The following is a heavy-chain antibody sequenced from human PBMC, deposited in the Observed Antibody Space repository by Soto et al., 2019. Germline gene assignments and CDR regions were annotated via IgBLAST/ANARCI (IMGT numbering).Heavy chain of an antibody. CDR1: VGAISVYY. Sequence: SETLSIGCTFTVGAISVYYWAWIRQSDGEGLEWIGRIYRSGSTNYNPSLKSRVTISLDTSMNYFSLRLSSVTAADTAVYYCARGQPFSDWFDPWGQGTLVTVSS. D-gene: IGHD3-3*02. V-gene: IGHV4-4*07. J-gene: IGHJ5*02. CDR3: ARGQPFSDWFDP. CDR2: IYRSGST.